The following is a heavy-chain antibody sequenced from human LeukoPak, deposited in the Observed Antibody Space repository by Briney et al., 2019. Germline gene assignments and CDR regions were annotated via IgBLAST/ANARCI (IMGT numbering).Heavy chain of an antibody. J-gene: IGHJ1*01. V-gene: IGHV3-53*05. Sequence: GGSLRLSCAASGFTVSSNYMSWVRQAPGEGLEWVSVIYSGGDTYYADSVKGRFTISRDNSKNTLYLQMNSLRAEDTALYYCARAYKDRSLAGKKEFFQHWGQGTLVTVSS. D-gene: IGHD6-19*01. CDR1: GFTVSSNY. CDR2: IYSGGDT. CDR3: ARAYKDRSLAGKKEFFQH.